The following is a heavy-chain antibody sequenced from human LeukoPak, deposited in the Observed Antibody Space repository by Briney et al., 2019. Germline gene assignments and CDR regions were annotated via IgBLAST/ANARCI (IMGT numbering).Heavy chain of an antibody. CDR1: GFTVSSNY. CDR3: ARTTVVAKYFDY. J-gene: IGHJ4*02. CDR2: IYYSGST. Sequence: LRLSCAASGFTVSSNYMSWIRQHPGKGLEWIGYIYYSGSTYYNPSLKSRLTISVDTSKNQFSLKLSSVTAADTAVYYCARTTVVAKYFDYWGQGTLVTVSS. D-gene: IGHD4-23*01. V-gene: IGHV4-31*02.